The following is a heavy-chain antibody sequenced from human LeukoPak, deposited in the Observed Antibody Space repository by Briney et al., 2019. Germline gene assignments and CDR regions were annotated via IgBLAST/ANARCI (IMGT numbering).Heavy chain of an antibody. CDR2: VGNSGAVT. CDR1: GFTFSTYA. Sequence: GGSLRLSCAASGFTFSTYAISWVRQAPGKGLEWVSAVGNSGAVTYYAESVKGRFTISRDNSKNTLYLQMNSLRAEDTAVYYCAKATSAWFHSTDYWGQGTLVTVSS. CDR3: AKATSAWFHSTDY. J-gene: IGHJ4*02. D-gene: IGHD6-19*01. V-gene: IGHV3-23*01.